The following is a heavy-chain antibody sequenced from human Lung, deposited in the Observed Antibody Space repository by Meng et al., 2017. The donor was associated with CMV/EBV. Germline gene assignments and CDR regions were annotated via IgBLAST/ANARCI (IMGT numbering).Heavy chain of an antibody. CDR3: ARGYGPEGY. J-gene: IGHJ4*02. D-gene: IGHD3-10*01. Sequence: TLSLTCAVYGGSFSTYYWSWIRQPPGKGLEWIGEINHSGSTNYNPSLKSRVTISVDTSKNQFSLKLRSVTAADTAVYYCARGYGPEGYWGQGTLVTVSS. V-gene: IGHV4-34*01. CDR2: INHSGST. CDR1: GGSFSTYY.